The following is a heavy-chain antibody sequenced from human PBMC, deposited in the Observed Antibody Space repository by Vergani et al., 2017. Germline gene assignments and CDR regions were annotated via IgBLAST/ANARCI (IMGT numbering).Heavy chain of an antibody. J-gene: IGHJ3*02. CDR1: GFTFSNAW. CDR2: IKSKTDGGTT. Sequence: EVQLVESGGGLVKPGGSLRLSCEASGFTFSNAWMSWVRPAPGKGLEWVGRIKSKTDGGTTDYAAPVKGRITISIDDSKNTLYLQMYSLKTEDTAVYYCTTDFQYYYDSIGYYLVSRVAFAIWGQGTMVTVSS. CDR3: TTDFQYYYDSIGYYLVSRVAFAI. D-gene: IGHD3-22*01. V-gene: IGHV3-15*01.